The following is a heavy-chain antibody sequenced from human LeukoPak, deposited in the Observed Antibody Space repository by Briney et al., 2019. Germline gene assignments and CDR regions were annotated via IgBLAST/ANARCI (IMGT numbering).Heavy chain of an antibody. V-gene: IGHV1-2*02. CDR2: ISPNTGGT. D-gene: IGHD6-6*01. CDR1: GYTFTGFC. J-gene: IGHJ6*02. Sequence: ASVKVSCKSSGYTFTGFCVHWVRQAPGHGLEWMGWISPNTGGTNYAQKFQGRVTMTRDTSSTTAYMELTRLRSDDTAVYYCARDPRYTSSSGYYGWDVWGQGTTVTVSS. CDR3: ARDPRYTSSSGYYGWDV.